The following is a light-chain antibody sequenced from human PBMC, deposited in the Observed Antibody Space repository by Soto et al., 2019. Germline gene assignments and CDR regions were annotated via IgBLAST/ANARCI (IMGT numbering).Light chain of an antibody. CDR1: SSDIGGYDY. Sequence: QSVLTQPPSASGSPGQSVTIPCTGTSSDIGGYDYVSWFQQHPGKAPKLIIYEVNQRPSGVPDRFSASKSGNTASLTVSGLQAEDEADYFCSSYAGSDNFVFGTGTKVTVL. CDR2: EVN. J-gene: IGLJ1*01. CDR3: SSYAGSDNFV. V-gene: IGLV2-8*01.